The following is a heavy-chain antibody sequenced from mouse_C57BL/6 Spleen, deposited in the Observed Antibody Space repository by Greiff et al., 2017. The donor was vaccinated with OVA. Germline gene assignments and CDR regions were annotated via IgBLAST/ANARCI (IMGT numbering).Heavy chain of an antibody. CDR1: GYTFTSYW. CDR3: ARSEELTGSYYFDY. CDR2: IDPSDSYT. D-gene: IGHD4-1*01. Sequence: QVQLQQPGAELVKPGASVKLSCKASGYTFTSYWMQWVKQRPGQGLEWIGEIDPSDSYTNYNQKFKGKATLTVDTSSSTAYMQLSSLTSEDSAVYYCARSEELTGSYYFDYWGQGTTLTVS. V-gene: IGHV1-50*01. J-gene: IGHJ2*01.